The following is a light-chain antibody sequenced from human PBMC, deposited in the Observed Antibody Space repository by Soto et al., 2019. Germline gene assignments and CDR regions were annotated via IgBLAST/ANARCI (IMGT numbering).Light chain of an antibody. CDR3: SSYTSTNTFGV. J-gene: IGLJ3*02. Sequence: QSVLTQPASVSGSPGQSITISCTGTSSDIGNFNYVSWYQQHPGKVPKLIIYEVTNRPSGVSDRFSGSKSGNTASLTISGLQAEDEADYYCSSYTSTNTFGVFGGGTKVTVL. V-gene: IGLV2-14*01. CDR1: SSDIGNFNY. CDR2: EVT.